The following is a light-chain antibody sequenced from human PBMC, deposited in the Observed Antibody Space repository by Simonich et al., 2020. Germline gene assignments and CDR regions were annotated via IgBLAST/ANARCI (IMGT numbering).Light chain of an antibody. CDR3: QQYYSTPPLT. V-gene: IGKV1-33*01. J-gene: IGKJ4*01. Sequence: DIQMTQAPSSLSASVGDRVTITCQASQDISNYLNWYQQKPGKAPKLLIYDASNLETGVPSRFSGSGSGTDFTFTISSLQPEDFATYYCQQYYSTPPLTFGGGTKVEIK. CDR1: QDISNY. CDR2: DAS.